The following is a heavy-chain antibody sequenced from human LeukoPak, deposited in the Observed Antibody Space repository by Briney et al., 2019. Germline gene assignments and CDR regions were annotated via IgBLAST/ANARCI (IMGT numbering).Heavy chain of an antibody. CDR1: GFTFSSYT. V-gene: IGHV3-48*01. J-gene: IGHJ5*02. CDR3: ARGGNLEWEPEFDP. Sequence: GGSLRLSCAASGFTFSSYTMSWVRQAPGKGLEWVSYISSGSSTIYYADSVKGRFTISRDNAKNSLYLQMNSLRAEDTAVYYCARGGNLEWEPEFDPWGQGTLVTVSS. D-gene: IGHD1-26*01. CDR2: ISSGSSTI.